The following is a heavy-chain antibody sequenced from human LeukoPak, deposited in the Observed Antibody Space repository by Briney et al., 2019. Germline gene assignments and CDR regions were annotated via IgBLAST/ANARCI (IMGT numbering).Heavy chain of an antibody. CDR1: GYTFTSYD. D-gene: IGHD4-11*01. Sequence: GASVKVSCKASGYTFTSYDINWVRQATGQGLEWMGWMNPNSGNTGYAQKFQGRVTMTRNTSISTAYMELSSLRSEDTAVYYCARGDYSNYGLDFDLWGRGTLVTVSS. CDR3: ARGDYSNYGLDFDL. J-gene: IGHJ2*01. CDR2: MNPNSGNT. V-gene: IGHV1-8*01.